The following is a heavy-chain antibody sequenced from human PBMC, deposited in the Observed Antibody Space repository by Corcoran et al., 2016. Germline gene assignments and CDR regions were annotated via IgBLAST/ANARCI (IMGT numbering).Heavy chain of an antibody. V-gene: IGHV6-1*01. CDR1: GDSVHSTSAA. Sequence: QVQLQQSGPGLVKPSQNRSLTCAISGDSVHSTSAAWNWIRQSPSRGVEWLGRTYYRSRWYSYYALSVRSRITVNADTSKNQFSLQLNSVTPDDTAVYYCASGSSPLRFWGQGILVTVSS. CDR3: ASGSSPLRF. D-gene: IGHD3-16*01. CDR2: TYYRSRWYS. J-gene: IGHJ4*02.